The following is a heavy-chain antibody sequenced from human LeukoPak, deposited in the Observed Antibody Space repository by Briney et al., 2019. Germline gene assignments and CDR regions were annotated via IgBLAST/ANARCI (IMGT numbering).Heavy chain of an antibody. CDR3: ARDLDFWSGYSFDY. J-gene: IGHJ4*02. Sequence: GGSLRLSCAASGFTFSSYWMSWVRQAPGKGLEWVANIKQDGSEKYYVDSVKGRFTISRDNAKNSLYLQMNSLRGEDTAVYYCARDLDFWSGYSFDYWGQGTLVTVSS. D-gene: IGHD3-3*01. V-gene: IGHV3-7*01. CDR2: IKQDGSEK. CDR1: GFTFSSYW.